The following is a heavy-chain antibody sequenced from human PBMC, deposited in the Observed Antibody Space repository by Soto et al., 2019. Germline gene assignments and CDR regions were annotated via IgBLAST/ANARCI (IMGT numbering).Heavy chain of an antibody. Sequence: TSETLSLTCTVSGGSTNSDSYYWAWIRQPPGKGLEWIGSILSSGNTRYSPSLKSRVSISLDTSQNQFSLKLASVSAADTALYYCARQRTSVVTQAYFDVWGPGSLVTVSS. V-gene: IGHV4-39*01. J-gene: IGHJ4*02. CDR1: GGSTNSDSYY. D-gene: IGHD2-21*02. CDR2: ILSSGNT. CDR3: ARQRTSVVTQAYFDV.